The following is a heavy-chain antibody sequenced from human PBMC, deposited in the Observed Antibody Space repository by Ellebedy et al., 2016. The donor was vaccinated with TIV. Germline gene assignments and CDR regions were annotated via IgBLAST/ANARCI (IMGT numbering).Heavy chain of an antibody. Sequence: GESLKISCGAPGFTFTSYAMSCVRQAPGQGLQWVSAIRTGDGGTFYADFVKGRFTISRDNSKSTLFLHMNSLRAEETAVYYCTTLDCCGGCSTAGWYFDLWGRGTLVTVSS. CDR3: TTLDCCGGCSTAGWYFDL. J-gene: IGHJ2*01. D-gene: IGHD2-21*02. CDR1: GFTFTSYA. CDR2: IRTGDGGT. V-gene: IGHV3-23*01.